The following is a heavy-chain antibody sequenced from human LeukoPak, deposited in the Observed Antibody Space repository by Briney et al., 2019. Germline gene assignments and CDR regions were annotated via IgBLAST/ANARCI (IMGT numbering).Heavy chain of an antibody. CDR3: AKDSPTVAYASSYYFDS. CDR2: IRYDGAYK. V-gene: IGHV3-30*02. D-gene: IGHD6-6*01. Sequence: PGGSLRLSCAASGFTFSAYGMHWVRQAPGKGLEWVAFIRYDGAYKYYTDSVKGRFTISRDNSENTLYLQMNSLRAEDTAMYYCAKDSPTVAYASSYYFDSWGQGTLVTVSS. CDR1: GFTFSAYG. J-gene: IGHJ4*02.